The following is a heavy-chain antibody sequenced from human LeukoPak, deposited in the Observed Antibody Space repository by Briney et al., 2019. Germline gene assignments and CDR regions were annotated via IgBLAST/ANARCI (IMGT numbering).Heavy chain of an antibody. D-gene: IGHD6-19*01. CDR2: IIPIFGTA. V-gene: IGHV1-69*06. J-gene: IGHJ4*02. CDR3: ARAGYSSGWYPDY. CDR1: GYTFTSYD. Sequence: GASVKVSCKASGYTFTSYDINWVRQAPGQGLEWMGGIIPIFGTANYAQKFQGRVTITADKSTSTAYMELSSLRSEDTAVYYCARAGYSSGWYPDYWGQGTLVTVSS.